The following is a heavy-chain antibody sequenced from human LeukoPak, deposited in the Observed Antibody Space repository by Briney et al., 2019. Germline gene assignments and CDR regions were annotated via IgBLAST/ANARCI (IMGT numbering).Heavy chain of an antibody. CDR2: IYTSGST. CDR1: GGSISSYY. CDR3: ARDQTYGSGSYFDSKSPYGMDV. V-gene: IGHV4-4*07. Sequence: SETLSLTCTVSGGSISSYYWGWIRQPAGKGLEWIGRIYTSGSTNYNPSLKSRVTMSVDTSKNQFSLKLSSVTAADTAVYYCARDQTYGSGSYFDSKSPYGMDVWGQGTTVTVSS. D-gene: IGHD3-10*01. J-gene: IGHJ6*02.